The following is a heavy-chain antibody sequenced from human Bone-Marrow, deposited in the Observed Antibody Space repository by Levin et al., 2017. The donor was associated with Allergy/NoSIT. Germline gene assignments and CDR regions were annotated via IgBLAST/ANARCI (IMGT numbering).Heavy chain of an antibody. V-gene: IGHV4-4*02. Sequence: SETLSLTCGVSDDSISSSNWWTWVRQPPGKGLEWIGEIYHSGSTNYNPSLKSRVTISVEKSKNQFSLKLSSVTAADTAVDYSARRSVLAPGEDWFDPWGQGTLVTVSS. CDR2: IYHSGST. CDR3: ARRSVLAPGEDWFDP. D-gene: IGHD7-27*01. CDR1: DDSISSSNW. J-gene: IGHJ5*02.